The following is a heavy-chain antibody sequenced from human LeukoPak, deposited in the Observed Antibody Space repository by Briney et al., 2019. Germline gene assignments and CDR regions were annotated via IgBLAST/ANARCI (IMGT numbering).Heavy chain of an antibody. CDR2: IIPIFGTA. CDR1: GGTFSSYA. CDR3: ARGSYGYQFDY. Sequence: GASVKVSCKASGGTFSSYAISWVRQAPGQGLEWMGGIIPIFGTANYAQKFQGRVTITADESTSTAYMKLSSLRSEDTTVYYCARGSYGYQFDYWGQGTLVTVSS. V-gene: IGHV1-69*01. D-gene: IGHD5-18*01. J-gene: IGHJ4*02.